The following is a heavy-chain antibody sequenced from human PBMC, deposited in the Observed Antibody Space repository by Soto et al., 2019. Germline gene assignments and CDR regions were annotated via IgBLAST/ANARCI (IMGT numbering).Heavy chain of an antibody. J-gene: IGHJ4*02. V-gene: IGHV2-5*02. CDR2: IYWDGEK. CDR3: THRCGMGGKSWLPGL. CDR1: GFSLSTSGMG. D-gene: IGHD5-12*01. Sequence: QITLKESGPTLAKPTQTLTLTCTFSGFSLSTSGMGVGWIREPPGKALAWLALIYWDGEKRYSPSLQNRLTITKDNSKNQVVLTMTSIDPVDTARYYCTHRCGMGGKSWLPGLWGQGTLVTVSS.